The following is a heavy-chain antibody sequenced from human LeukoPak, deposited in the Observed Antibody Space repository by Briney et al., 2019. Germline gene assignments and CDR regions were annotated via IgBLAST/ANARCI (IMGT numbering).Heavy chain of an antibody. CDR1: GGSISSYY. CDR3: ARAVVPAADRGNWFDP. J-gene: IGHJ5*02. CDR2: IYTSGST. V-gene: IGHV4-4*07. Sequence: SETLSLTCTVSGGSISSYYWSWIRQPAGKGLEWIGRIYTSGSTNYNPSLKSRVTISVDTSKNQFSLKLSSVTAADTAVYYCARAVVPAADRGNWFDPWGQGTLVTVSS. D-gene: IGHD2-2*01.